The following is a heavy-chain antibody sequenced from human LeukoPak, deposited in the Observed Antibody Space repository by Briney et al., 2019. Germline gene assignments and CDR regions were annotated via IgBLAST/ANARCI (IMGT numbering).Heavy chain of an antibody. V-gene: IGHV1-46*01. D-gene: IGHD3-10*01. Sequence: ASVKVSCKASGYTFTAYYMHWVRQAPGQGLEWMGIINPSGGSTSYAQKFQGRVTMTRDTSTSTVYMELSSLRSEDTAVYYCARDTRNIWFRELVGAFDIWGQGTMVTVSS. CDR1: GYTFTAYY. J-gene: IGHJ3*02. CDR2: INPSGGST. CDR3: ARDTRNIWFRELVGAFDI.